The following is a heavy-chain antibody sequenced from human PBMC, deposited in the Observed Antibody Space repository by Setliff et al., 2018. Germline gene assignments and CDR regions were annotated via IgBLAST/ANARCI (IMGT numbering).Heavy chain of an antibody. CDR2: INPSGGST. CDR3: ARDWSGYSVFDY. V-gene: IGHV1-46*01. J-gene: IGHJ4*02. D-gene: IGHD3-3*01. Sequence: ASVKVSCKASGYTFTSYYMHWVRQAPGQGLEWMGIINPSGGSTSYAQKFQGKVTMTRDTSTSTVYMELSSLKSEDTAMYYCARDWSGYSVFDYWGQGSLVTVSS. CDR1: GYTFTSYY.